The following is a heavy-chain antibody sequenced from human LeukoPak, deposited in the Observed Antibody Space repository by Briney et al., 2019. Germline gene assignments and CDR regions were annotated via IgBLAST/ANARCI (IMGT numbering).Heavy chain of an antibody. Sequence: PGGSLTLSCAASGFTLRSYRMNWVRQAPGKGLEWVSYISSSSSTIYYAHSEKGRFTISRDNAKNSLYLQVNSLRDEDTAVYYCAREWSTALDYWGQGALVIVSS. CDR1: GFTLRSYR. V-gene: IGHV3-48*02. CDR2: ISSSSSTI. CDR3: AREWSTALDY. D-gene: IGHD4-11*01. J-gene: IGHJ4*02.